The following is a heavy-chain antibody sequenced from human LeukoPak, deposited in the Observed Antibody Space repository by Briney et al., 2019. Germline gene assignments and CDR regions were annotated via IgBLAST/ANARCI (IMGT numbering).Heavy chain of an antibody. V-gene: IGHV4-39*01. CDR2: IYYSGST. D-gene: IGHD1-26*01. CDR1: GDSIRSSSYY. J-gene: IGHJ4*02. Sequence: SETLSLTCTVSGDSIRSSSYYWGWFRQPPGKGLEWIGTIYYSGSTYYTPSLKSRVTISVDSSKNQFSLRLTSVTAADTAVYYCARHLGGSSLFDYWGQGTLVTVSS. CDR3: ARHLGGSSLFDY.